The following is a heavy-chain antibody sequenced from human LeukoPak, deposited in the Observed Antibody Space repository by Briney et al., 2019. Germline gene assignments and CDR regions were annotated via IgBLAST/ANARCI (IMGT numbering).Heavy chain of an antibody. J-gene: IGHJ4*02. CDR1: GGSISSYY. CDR2: INHSGST. Sequence: SETLPLTCTVSGGSISSYYWSWIRQPPGKGLEWIGEINHSGSTNYNPSLKSRVTISVDTSKNQFSLKLSSVTAADTAVYYCASGSYPFDYWGQGTLVTVSS. V-gene: IGHV4-34*01. CDR3: ASGSYPFDY.